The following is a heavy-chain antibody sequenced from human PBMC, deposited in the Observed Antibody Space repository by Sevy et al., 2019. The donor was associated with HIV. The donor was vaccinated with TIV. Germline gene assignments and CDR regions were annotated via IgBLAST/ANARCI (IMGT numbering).Heavy chain of an antibody. Sequence: GGSLRLSCAISGFTVNDKYIIWVRQAPGKGLEWVPVIFSSGSTYYADSAKGRFTISRDNSKNTGYLQMNSVRAEDTAVYYCVSLFLSYRSGWSYFDYWGQGTLVTVSS. CDR2: IFSSGST. J-gene: IGHJ4*02. V-gene: IGHV3-66*02. CDR3: VSLFLSYRSGWSYFDY. CDR1: GFTVNDKY. D-gene: IGHD6-19*01.